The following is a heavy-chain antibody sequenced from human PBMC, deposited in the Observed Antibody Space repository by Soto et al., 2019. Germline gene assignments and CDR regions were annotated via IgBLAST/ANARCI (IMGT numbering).Heavy chain of an antibody. V-gene: IGHV4-34*01. Sequence: PSETLSLPSPSFGGPFTVYYWTGIRHPPGPGLEWSGHINHSGSTNYNPSLKSRVSISVDTSENQCSLKLSSVTAADTAVYYCARQGPNFDSESYFPPPEYWGQGTLVTVSS. CDR2: INHSGST. J-gene: IGHJ4*02. D-gene: IGHD3-10*01. CDR3: ARQGPNFDSESYFPPPEY. CDR1: GGPFTVYY.